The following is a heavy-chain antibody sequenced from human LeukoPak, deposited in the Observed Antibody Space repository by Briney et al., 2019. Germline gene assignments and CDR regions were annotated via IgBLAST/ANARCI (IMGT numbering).Heavy chain of an antibody. J-gene: IGHJ4*02. CDR1: GFTFSAYW. D-gene: IGHD2-2*01. CDR3: ARGETSSYDY. Sequence: TGGSLRLSCAASGFTFSAYWMHWVRQAPGKGLVWVSRISGDGSVTSYADSVKGRFTISRDNSKNTVYLQMNSLRAEDTAVYYCARGETSSYDYWGQGTLVTVSS. CDR2: ISGDGSVT. V-gene: IGHV3-74*01.